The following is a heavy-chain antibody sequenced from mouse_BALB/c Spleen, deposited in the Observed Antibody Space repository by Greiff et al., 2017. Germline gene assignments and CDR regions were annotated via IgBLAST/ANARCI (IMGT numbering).Heavy chain of an antibody. CDR3: ARGEALYYDYDRGFDY. CDR2: ISYDGSN. D-gene: IGHD2-4*01. V-gene: IGHV3-6*02. Sequence: EVKLVESGPGLVKPSQSLSLTCSVTGYSITSGYYWNWIRQFPGNKLEWMGYISYDGSNNYNPSLKNRISITRDTSKNQFFLKLNSVTTEDTATYYCARGEALYYDYDRGFDYWGQGTTLTVSS. J-gene: IGHJ2*01. CDR1: GYSITSGYY.